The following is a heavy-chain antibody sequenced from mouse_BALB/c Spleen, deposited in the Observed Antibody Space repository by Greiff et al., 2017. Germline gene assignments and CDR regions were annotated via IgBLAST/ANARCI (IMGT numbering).Heavy chain of an antibody. CDR1: GFSLTGYG. CDR2: IWGDGST. V-gene: IGHV2-6-7*01. Sequence: VKVVESGPGLVAPSQSLSITCTVSGFSLTGYGVNWVRQPPGKGLEWLGMIWGDGSTDYNSALKSRLSISKDNSKSQVFLKMNSLQTDDTARYYCARDEAYYGNYGWFAYWGQGTLVTVSA. D-gene: IGHD2-10*01. J-gene: IGHJ3*01. CDR3: ARDEAYYGNYGWFAY.